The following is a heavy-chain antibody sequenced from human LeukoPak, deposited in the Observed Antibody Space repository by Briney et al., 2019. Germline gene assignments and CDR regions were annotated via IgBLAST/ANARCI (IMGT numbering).Heavy chain of an antibody. CDR3: ASSHDSSGND. V-gene: IGHV3-7*01. Sequence: PGGSLRLSCVASGFSFSSYWMAWVRQAPGKGLERVANIKYDGSHKYYVDSVKGRFTISRDNAKNSVYLQMNSLRVDDTAVYFCASSHDSSGNDWGQGTMVTVSS. CDR1: GFSFSSYW. CDR2: IKYDGSHK. J-gene: IGHJ4*02. D-gene: IGHD3-22*01.